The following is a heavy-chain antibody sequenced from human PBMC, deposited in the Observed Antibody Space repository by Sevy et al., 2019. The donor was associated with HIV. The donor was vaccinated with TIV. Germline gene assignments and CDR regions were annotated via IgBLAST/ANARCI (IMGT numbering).Heavy chain of an antibody. CDR3: AAAAGTDILGYYFGS. CDR2: MYHRGTT. V-gene: IGHV4-4*02. Sequence: SETLSLTCTVSGDSIISSHWWSWFRQTPGKGLEWIGDMYHRGTTNYNPSLKTRVIISVDKSKNQFFLKLTSVTAADTAVYYCAAAAGTDILGYYFGSWGQGSSVPVS. CDR1: GDSIISSHW. J-gene: IGHJ4*02. D-gene: IGHD6-25*01.